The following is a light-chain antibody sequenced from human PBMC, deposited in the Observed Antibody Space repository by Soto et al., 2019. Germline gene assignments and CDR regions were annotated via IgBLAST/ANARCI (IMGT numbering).Light chain of an antibody. Sequence: NFMLTQPHSVSESPGKAVTISCTRSSGSIASSYVQWHQQRPGSSPTTVIYEDIHRPSGAPDLFSGSIDSSSTSASRTLSGLNTEDESDYNCESYDGANFIFGGGTKLTVL. CDR1: SGSIASSY. V-gene: IGLV6-57*01. CDR2: EDI. CDR3: ESYDGANFI. J-gene: IGLJ2*01.